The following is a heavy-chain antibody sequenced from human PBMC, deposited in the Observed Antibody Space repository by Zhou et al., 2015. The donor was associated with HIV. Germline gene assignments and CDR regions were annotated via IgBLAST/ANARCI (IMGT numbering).Heavy chain of an antibody. CDR3: ARGGKIVVASYNMKDAFDI. J-gene: IGHJ3*02. CDR1: GGTFSSYA. CDR2: IIPIFGTA. V-gene: IGHV1-69*12. Sequence: QVQLVQSGAEVKKPGSSVKVSCKASGGTFSSYAISWVRQAPGQGLEWMGGIIPIFGTANYAQKFQGRVTITADESTSTAYMELSSLRSEDTAVYYCARGGKIVVASYNMKDAFDIWGQGDNGSPSLQ. D-gene: IGHD3-22*01.